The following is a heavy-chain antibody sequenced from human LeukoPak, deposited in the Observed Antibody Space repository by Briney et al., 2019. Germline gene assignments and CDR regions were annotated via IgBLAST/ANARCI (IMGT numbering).Heavy chain of an antibody. CDR2: IRYDGSNK. Sequence: PGGSLRLSCAASGFTFSSYGMHWVRQAPGKGLEWVAFIRYDGSNKYYADSVKGRFTISRDNSKNTLYLQMNSLRAEDTAVYYCAKGSDTAMVPGGMDVWGQGTTVTVSS. V-gene: IGHV3-30*02. CDR3: AKGSDTAMVPGGMDV. CDR1: GFTFSSYG. D-gene: IGHD5-18*01. J-gene: IGHJ6*02.